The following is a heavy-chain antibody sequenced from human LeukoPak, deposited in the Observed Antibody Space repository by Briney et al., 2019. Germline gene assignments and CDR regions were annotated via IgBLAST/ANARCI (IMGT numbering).Heavy chain of an antibody. V-gene: IGHV3-7*01. CDR3: ARDPTEYYYDSSGYYGAFDI. Sequence: GSLRLSCAASGFTFTDFWMSWVRQAPGKGLEWVANIKQDGSEKYYVDSVKGRFPISRDNAKNSLYLQMNSLRAEDTAVDYCARDPTEYYYDSSGYYGAFDIWGQGTMVTVSS. CDR1: GFTFTDFW. D-gene: IGHD3-22*01. J-gene: IGHJ3*02. CDR2: IKQDGSEK.